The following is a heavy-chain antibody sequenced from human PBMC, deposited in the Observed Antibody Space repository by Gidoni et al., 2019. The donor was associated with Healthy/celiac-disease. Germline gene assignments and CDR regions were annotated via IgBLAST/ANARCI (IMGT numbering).Heavy chain of an antibody. J-gene: IGHJ4*02. CDR2: ISYDGSNK. D-gene: IGHD3-3*01. Sequence: QVQLVESGGGVVQPGRSRRLSCAASGFTFSSYGMHWVRQAPSKGWEWVAVISYDGSNKYYADSVKGRFTISRDNSKNTLYLQMNSLRAEDTAVYYCAKDGSEWLLSYYFDYWGQGTLVTVSS. CDR1: GFTFSSYG. CDR3: AKDGSEWLLSYYFDY. V-gene: IGHV3-30*18.